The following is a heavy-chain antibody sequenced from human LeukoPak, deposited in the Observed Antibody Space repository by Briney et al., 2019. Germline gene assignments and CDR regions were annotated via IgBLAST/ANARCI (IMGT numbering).Heavy chain of an antibody. CDR1: GYTFASYD. V-gene: IGHV1-8*03. Sequence: ASVKVSCKASGYTFASYDINWVRQATGQGLEWMGWMNPNSGNTGYAQKFQGRVTITRNTSISTAYMELSSLRSEDTAVYYCARGVSCSGGSCYGYYYYMDVWGKGTTVTVSS. J-gene: IGHJ6*03. CDR3: ARGVSCSGGSCYGYYYYMDV. CDR2: MNPNSGNT. D-gene: IGHD2-15*01.